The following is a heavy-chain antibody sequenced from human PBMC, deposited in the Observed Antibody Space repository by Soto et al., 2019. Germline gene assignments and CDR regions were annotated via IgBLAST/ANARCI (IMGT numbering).Heavy chain of an antibody. J-gene: IGHJ6*02. CDR2: MNPNSGNT. D-gene: IGHD6-13*01. CDR1: GYTFTSYD. V-gene: IGHV1-8*01. CDR3: ARESIAAAALYYYYGMDV. Sequence: QVQLVQSGAEVKKPGASVKVSCKASGYTFTSYDINWVRQATGQGLEWMGWMNPNSGNTGYAQKFQGRVTITRNTSISTAYMELSSLRSEDTAVYYCARESIAAAALYYYYGMDVWGQGTTVTVSS.